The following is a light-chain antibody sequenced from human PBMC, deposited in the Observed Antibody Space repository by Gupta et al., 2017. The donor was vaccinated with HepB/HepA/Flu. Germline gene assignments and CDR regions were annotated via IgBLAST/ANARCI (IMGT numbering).Light chain of an antibody. Sequence: EIVLTQSPGTLCLSPGERDTLSCRASQGVYTSFLAWYRQKPGQAPSLLIYAAYNRATGIPDRFNASGSGTDFTLTISGLEPEDFAVYYCQHYDGSVTFGGGTKVEIK. CDR1: QGVYTSF. V-gene: IGKV3-20*01. CDR2: AAY. J-gene: IGKJ4*01. CDR3: QHYDGSVT.